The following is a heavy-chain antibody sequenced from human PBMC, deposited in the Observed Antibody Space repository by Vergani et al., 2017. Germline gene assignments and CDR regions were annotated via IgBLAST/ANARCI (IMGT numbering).Heavy chain of an antibody. Sequence: EGQLVESGGGLAKPGGSLRLSCAASGFTFSNYWMHWVRQAPGKGLVWLSRITGDGVSTAYADSVKGRFTISRDNAKNTVYLQMNTLRAEDTAVYYCASDQGGWSFWGRGTMVTVST. J-gene: IGHJ3*01. V-gene: IGHV3-74*02. CDR1: GFTFSNYW. CDR3: ASDQGGWSF. D-gene: IGHD6-19*01. CDR2: ITGDGVST.